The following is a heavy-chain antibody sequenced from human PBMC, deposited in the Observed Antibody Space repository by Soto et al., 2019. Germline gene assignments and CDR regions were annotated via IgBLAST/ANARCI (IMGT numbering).Heavy chain of an antibody. J-gene: IGHJ6*03. V-gene: IGHV4-34*01. CDR3: ARSSRGGYYGSGSQKGYMDV. CDR2: INHSGST. D-gene: IGHD3-10*01. CDR1: GGSFSGYY. Sequence: PSETLSLTCAVYGGSFSGYYWSLLRQPPGKGLEWIGEINHSGSTNYNPSLKSRVTISVDTSKTQFSLKLSSVTAADTAVYYCARSSRGGYYGSGSQKGYMDVWGKGTTVTVSS.